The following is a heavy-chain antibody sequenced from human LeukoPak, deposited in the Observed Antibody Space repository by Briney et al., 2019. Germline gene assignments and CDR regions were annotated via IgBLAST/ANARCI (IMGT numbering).Heavy chain of an antibody. CDR3: ARDAFVRGGLYYYMDV. Sequence: SETLSLTCTVSGGSISSYYWSWIRQPPGKGLEWIGYIYYSGSTNYNPSLKSRVTISVDTSKNQFSLKLSSVTAADTAVYYCARDAFVRGGLYYYMDVWGKGTTVTISS. D-gene: IGHD3-10*01. CDR1: GGSISSYY. V-gene: IGHV4-59*01. J-gene: IGHJ6*03. CDR2: IYYSGST.